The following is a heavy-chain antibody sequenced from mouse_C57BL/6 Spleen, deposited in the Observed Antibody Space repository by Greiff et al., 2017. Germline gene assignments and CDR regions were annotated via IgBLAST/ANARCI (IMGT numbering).Heavy chain of an antibody. J-gene: IGHJ3*01. Sequence: QVQLKESGAELVRPGASVTLSCKASGYTFTDYEMHWVKQTPVHGLEWIGAIDPETGGTAYNQKFKGKAILTADKSSSTAYIELRSLTSEDSAVYYCTRTVYYSNPAWFAYWGQGTLVTVSA. CDR2: IDPETGGT. V-gene: IGHV1-15*01. CDR1: GYTFTDYE. D-gene: IGHD2-5*01. CDR3: TRTVYYSNPAWFAY.